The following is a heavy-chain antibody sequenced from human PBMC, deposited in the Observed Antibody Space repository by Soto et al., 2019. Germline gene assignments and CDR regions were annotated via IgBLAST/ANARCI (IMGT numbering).Heavy chain of an antibody. CDR3: ARDSISPTYYYYGMDV. Sequence: PSETLSLTCAVYGGSFSCYYWSGSRQPPGKGLEWIGEINHSGSTNYNPSLKSRVTISVDTSKNQFSLKLSSVTTADTAVYYCARDSISPTYYYYGMDVWGQGTTVTVSS. CDR1: GGSFSCYY. J-gene: IGHJ6*02. D-gene: IGHD3-9*01. V-gene: IGHV4-34*01. CDR2: INHSGST.